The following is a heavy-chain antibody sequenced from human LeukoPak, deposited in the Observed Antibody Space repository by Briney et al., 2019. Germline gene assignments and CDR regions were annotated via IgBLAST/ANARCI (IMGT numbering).Heavy chain of an antibody. CDR2: IHYAGST. Sequence: PSETLSLTCTVSGGSISSSSYYWGWIRQPPGQELEWIINIHYAGSTYDNPSLKSRITMSVDTSKNQFSLRLSSVTAADTAVYYCASLYCSGGSCYPRYWGQGTLVAVSS. D-gene: IGHD2-15*01. V-gene: IGHV4-39*01. CDR3: ASLYCSGGSCYPRY. J-gene: IGHJ4*02. CDR1: GGSISSSSYY.